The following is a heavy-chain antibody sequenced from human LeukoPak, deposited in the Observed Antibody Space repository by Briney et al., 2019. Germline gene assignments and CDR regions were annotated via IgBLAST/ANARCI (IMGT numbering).Heavy chain of an antibody. CDR1: AINVTTNY. CDR2: IYGDNAA. V-gene: IGHV3-66*02. D-gene: IGHD6-13*01. J-gene: IGHJ4*01. CDR3: VSSTGQQFIPYDY. Sequence: GSLRLSCAASAINVTTNYMTWLRQAPGKGLEWVSLIYGDNAAYYAESVRGRFIISRDSLKNTLFLQMNSLRAEDTAVYYCVSSTGQQFIPYDYWGHGAHVSVSS.